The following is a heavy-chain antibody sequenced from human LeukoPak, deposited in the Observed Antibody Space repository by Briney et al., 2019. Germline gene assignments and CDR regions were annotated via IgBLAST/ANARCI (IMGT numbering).Heavy chain of an antibody. D-gene: IGHD3-3*01. CDR1: GFTFSSYA. Sequence: PGASPRLSCAASGFTFSSYAMSWVRQAPGKGLEWVSAISGSGGSTYYADSVKGRFTISRDNSKNTLYLQMNSLRAEDTAVYYCAKGYTYYDFWSGLYGMDVWGQGTTVTVSS. CDR3: AKGYTYYDFWSGLYGMDV. V-gene: IGHV3-23*01. J-gene: IGHJ6*02. CDR2: ISGSGGST.